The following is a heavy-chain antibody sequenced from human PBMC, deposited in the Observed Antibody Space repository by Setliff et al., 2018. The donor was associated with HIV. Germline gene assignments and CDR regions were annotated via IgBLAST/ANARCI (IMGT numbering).Heavy chain of an antibody. J-gene: IGHJ3*02. CDR3: ARDYFDSSAYHYGFGSFDI. V-gene: IGHV1-46*01. CDR1: GYTFTSYY. Sequence: RASVKVSCKASGYTFTSYYLHWVRQAPGQGLEWMGMINPSGGSARYAQKFQGRVTMSRDTSTSTVYMELSIPRSEDTAVYYCARDYFDSSAYHYGFGSFDIWGQGTMVTVSS. CDR2: INPSGGSA. D-gene: IGHD3-22*01.